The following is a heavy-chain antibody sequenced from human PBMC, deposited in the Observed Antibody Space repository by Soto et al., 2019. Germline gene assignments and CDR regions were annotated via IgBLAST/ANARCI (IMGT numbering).Heavy chain of an antibody. CDR2: IKEDGSQK. Sequence: GGSLRLSCAASGFTFSTSWMAWVRQAPGKGLEWVANIKEDGSQKYYVDSVKGRFTISRDNARNSLYLQMNSLRAEDTAVYYCARDRAYSCFDYRGQGTLVTVSS. CDR3: ARDRAYSCFDY. CDR1: GFTFSTSW. V-gene: IGHV3-7*05. D-gene: IGHD5-18*01. J-gene: IGHJ4*02.